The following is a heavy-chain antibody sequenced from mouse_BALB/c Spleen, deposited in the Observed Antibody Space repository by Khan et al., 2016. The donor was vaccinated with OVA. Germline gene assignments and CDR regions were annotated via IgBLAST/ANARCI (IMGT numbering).Heavy chain of an antibody. Sequence: VQLKESGPELVKPGASVKISCKASGYSFTGYFMNWVMQSHGKSLEWIGRINPHIGETFYNQKFKGKATLTVDESSSTAHMELWSLASEDSAVYYCARIYGSDFDYWGQGTTLIVSS. V-gene: IGHV1-20*02. J-gene: IGHJ2*01. D-gene: IGHD1-1*01. CDR1: GYSFTGYF. CDR3: ARIYGSDFDY. CDR2: INPHIGET.